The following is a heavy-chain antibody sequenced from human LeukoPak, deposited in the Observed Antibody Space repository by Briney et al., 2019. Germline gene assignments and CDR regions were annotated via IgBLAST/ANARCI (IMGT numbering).Heavy chain of an antibody. V-gene: IGHV5-51*01. D-gene: IGHD2-2*01. CDR1: GYSFTSYW. CDR2: IYPGDSDT. CDR3: ARRARSSELYYYMDV. Sequence: PGESLKISCKGSGYSFTSYWIGWVRQMPGKGLEWMGIIYPGDSDTRYSPSFQGQVTISADKSINTAYLQWSSLKASDTAMYYCARRARSSELYYYMDVWGKGTTVTVSS. J-gene: IGHJ6*03.